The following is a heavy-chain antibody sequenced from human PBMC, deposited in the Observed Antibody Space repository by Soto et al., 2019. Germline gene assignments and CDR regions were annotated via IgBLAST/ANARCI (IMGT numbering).Heavy chain of an antibody. V-gene: IGHV3-48*02. D-gene: IGHD4-17*01. J-gene: IGHJ3*02. CDR3: ARDYREDGDYVDAFDI. Sequence: EVQLVESGGGLVQPGGSLRLSCAASGFTFSSYSMNWVRQAPGKGLEWDSYISSSSSTIYYADSVKGRFTISRDNAKNSLYLQMNSLRDEDTAVYYCARDYREDGDYVDAFDIWGQGTMVTVSS. CDR2: ISSSSSTI. CDR1: GFTFSSYS.